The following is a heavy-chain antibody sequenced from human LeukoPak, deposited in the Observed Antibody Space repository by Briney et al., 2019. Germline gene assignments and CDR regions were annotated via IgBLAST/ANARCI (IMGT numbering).Heavy chain of an antibody. Sequence: PGGSLRLSCAASGFTFSSYAMSWVRQAPGKGLEWVSAISGSGDSTYYADSVKGRFTISRDNSKNTLYLQMNSLRAEDTAVYYCAKVFWSGYYRDYYYYMDVWGKGTTVTVSS. CDR1: GFTFSSYA. CDR3: AKVFWSGYYRDYYYYMDV. CDR2: ISGSGDST. D-gene: IGHD3-3*01. V-gene: IGHV3-23*01. J-gene: IGHJ6*03.